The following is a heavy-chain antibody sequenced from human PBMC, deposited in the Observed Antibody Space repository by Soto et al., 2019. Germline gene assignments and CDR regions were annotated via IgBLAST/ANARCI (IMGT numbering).Heavy chain of an antibody. CDR1: GYTFSSYS. J-gene: IGHJ5*02. Sequence: GGSLRLSCAASGYTFSSYSMNWVRQAPGKGLEWVSSISSSSSYIYYADSVKGRFTISRDNAKNSLYLQMNSLRAEDTAVYYCARDLEYSSSRLSPDYNWFDPWGQGTLVTVSS. V-gene: IGHV3-21*01. CDR3: ARDLEYSSSRLSPDYNWFDP. CDR2: ISSSSSYI. D-gene: IGHD6-6*01.